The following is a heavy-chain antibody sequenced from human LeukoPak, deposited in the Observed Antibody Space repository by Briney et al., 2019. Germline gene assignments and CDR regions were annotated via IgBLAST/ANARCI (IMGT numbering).Heavy chain of an antibody. D-gene: IGHD2-2*01. J-gene: IGHJ5*02. V-gene: IGHV1-2*02. Sequence: ASVKVSCKASGYTFTRYYMHWVRQAPGQGLEWMGWINPNSGGTKYAKKFQGRVTMTRDTSKSTAYMELSRLRSDDTAVYYCSRDLGYCSSTSCYLGFDPWGQGTLVTVSS. CDR2: INPNSGGT. CDR3: SRDLGYCSSTSCYLGFDP. CDR1: GYTFTRYY.